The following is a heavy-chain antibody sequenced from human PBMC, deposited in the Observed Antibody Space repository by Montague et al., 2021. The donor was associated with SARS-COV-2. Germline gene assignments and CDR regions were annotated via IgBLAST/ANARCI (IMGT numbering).Heavy chain of an antibody. CDR1: GGSISSSTYY. D-gene: IGHD2-2*01. CDR3: ARLKAPYCSSTSCYSASWFDP. J-gene: IGHJ5*02. Sequence: SETLSLTCTVSGGSISSSTYYWGWIRQPPGKGLEWIGSIYYSGSTYYNPSLKSRVTISVDTSKHQFSLKLRSVTAADTAVYYCARLKAPYCSSTSCYSASWFDPWGQGTLVTVSS. CDR2: IYYSGST. V-gene: IGHV4-39*01.